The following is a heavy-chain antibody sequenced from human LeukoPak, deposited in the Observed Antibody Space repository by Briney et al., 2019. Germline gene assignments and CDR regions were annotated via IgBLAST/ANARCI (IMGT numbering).Heavy chain of an antibody. CDR2: IWYDGSNK. J-gene: IGHJ6*02. CDR1: GLTFSSYG. D-gene: IGHD6-13*01. CDR3: ARSPDIAAAGPYYYYGMDV. V-gene: IGHV3-33*01. Sequence: GGSLRLSCAASGLTFSSYGMHWVRQAPGKGLEWVAVIWYDGSNKYYADSVKGRFTISRDNSKNTLYLQMNSLRAEDTAVYYCARSPDIAAAGPYYYYGMDVWGQGTTVTVSS.